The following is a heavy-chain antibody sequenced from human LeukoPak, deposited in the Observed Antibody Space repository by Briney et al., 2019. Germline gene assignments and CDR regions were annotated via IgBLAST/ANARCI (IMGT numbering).Heavy chain of an antibody. D-gene: IGHD3-16*01. Sequence: GGSLRLSCAASGFNVNSFFMSWVRQAPGKGLECVSLLYIGGFQYHADSVKGRFTVSRDTSNNIVYLQMNNLRAEDTAVYYCAREDRGADVWGQGTVVTVSS. V-gene: IGHV3-66*01. CDR1: GFNVNSFF. CDR3: AREDRGADV. CDR2: LYIGGFQ. J-gene: IGHJ3*01.